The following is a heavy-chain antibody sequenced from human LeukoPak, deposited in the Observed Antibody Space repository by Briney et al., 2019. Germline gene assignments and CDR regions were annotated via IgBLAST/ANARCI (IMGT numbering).Heavy chain of an antibody. CDR1: GYTFTSYY. J-gene: IGHJ5*02. Sequence: ASVKVSCKASGYTFTSYYMHWVRQAPGQGLEWMGIINPCGGSTSYAQKFQGRVTMTRDTSTSTVYMELSSLRSEDTAVYYCARTYSSGLFDPWGQGTLVTVSS. CDR2: INPCGGST. V-gene: IGHV1-46*01. CDR3: ARTYSSGLFDP. D-gene: IGHD6-19*01.